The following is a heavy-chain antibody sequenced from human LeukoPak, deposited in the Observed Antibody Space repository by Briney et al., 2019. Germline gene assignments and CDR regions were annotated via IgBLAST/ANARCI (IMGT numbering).Heavy chain of an antibody. Sequence: PGGSLRLSCAASGFTFSSYAMHWVRQAPGKGLEWVAVISYDGSNKYYADSVKGRFTISRDNAKNSLYLQMSSLRAEDTAVYYCARGRVVDNQHSEFGYWGQGTLVTVSS. V-gene: IGHV3-30-3*01. D-gene: IGHD1-14*01. J-gene: IGHJ4*02. CDR2: ISYDGSNK. CDR3: ARGRVVDNQHSEFGY. CDR1: GFTFSSYA.